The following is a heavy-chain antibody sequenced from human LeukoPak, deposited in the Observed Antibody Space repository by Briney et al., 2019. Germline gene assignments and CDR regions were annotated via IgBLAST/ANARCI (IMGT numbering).Heavy chain of an antibody. J-gene: IGHJ5*02. CDR2: MNPNSGNT. D-gene: IGHD2-15*01. CDR1: GYTFTSYD. Sequence: ASVKVSCKASGYTFTSYDINWVRQATGQGLEWMGWMNPNSGNTGYAQKFQGRVTITRNTSISTAYMELSDLRSDDTAVYYCAFGSGPSPRWFDPWGQGTLVTVSS. V-gene: IGHV1-8*03. CDR3: AFGSGPSPRWFDP.